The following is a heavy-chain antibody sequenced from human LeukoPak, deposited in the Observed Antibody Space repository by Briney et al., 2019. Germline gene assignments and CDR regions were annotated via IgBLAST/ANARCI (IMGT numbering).Heavy chain of an antibody. CDR1: GFTFSSYA. J-gene: IGHJ6*03. CDR3: ARDPVAAGNPRDYYYMDV. V-gene: IGHV3-30*04. D-gene: IGHD6-13*01. Sequence: PGGSLRLSCAASGFTFSSYAMHWVRQAPGRGLEWVAVISYDASNKYHADSVKGRFTISRYNSKNTLYLHMSRLRAEDTAVYYCARDPVAAGNPRDYYYMDVWGKGTTVTVSS. CDR2: ISYDASNK.